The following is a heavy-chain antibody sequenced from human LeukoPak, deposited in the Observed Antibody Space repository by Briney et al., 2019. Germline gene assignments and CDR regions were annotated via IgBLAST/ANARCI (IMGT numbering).Heavy chain of an antibody. CDR3: ATAPIGAYFAYYFDH. CDR2: ISYDGSNK. Sequence: PGGSLRLSCATSGFTFSSYAMHWVRQAPGKGLEWVAVISYDGSNKYYADSVKGRFTISRDNSKNTLYLQMNSLRAEDTAVYYCATAPIGAYFAYYFDHWGRGTLVTVSA. V-gene: IGHV3-30*14. J-gene: IGHJ4*02. CDR1: GFTFSSYA. D-gene: IGHD3-16*01.